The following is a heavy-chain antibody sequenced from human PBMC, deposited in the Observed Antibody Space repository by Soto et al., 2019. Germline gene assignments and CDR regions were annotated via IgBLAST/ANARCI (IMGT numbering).Heavy chain of an antibody. V-gene: IGHV4-59*08. D-gene: IGHD3-3*01. Sequence: QVQLQESGPGLVKPSETLSLTCSVSGGSIGRYYWSWIRQPPGKGLEWIGYIYYSGSTNYNPTLKSRVTISVDTSKNPFSLKLSSVTAADTAVYYCARGGWRQIDYWGQGTLVTVSS. CDR2: IYYSGST. CDR1: GGSIGRYY. J-gene: IGHJ4*02. CDR3: ARGGWRQIDY.